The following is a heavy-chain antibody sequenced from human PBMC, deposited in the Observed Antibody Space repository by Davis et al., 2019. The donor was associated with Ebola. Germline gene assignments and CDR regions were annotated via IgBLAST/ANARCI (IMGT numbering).Heavy chain of an antibody. D-gene: IGHD2-8*02. J-gene: IGHJ4*02. V-gene: IGHV3-15*01. Sequence: GESLKISCAASGFTFSSYWMSWVRQAPGKGLEWVGRIKSKTDGGTTDYAAPVKGRFTISRDDSKNTLYLQMNSLKTEDTAVYYCQRWFSGGVGGQGTLVTVSS. CDR1: GFTFSSYW. CDR3: QRWFSGGV. CDR2: IKSKTDGGTT.